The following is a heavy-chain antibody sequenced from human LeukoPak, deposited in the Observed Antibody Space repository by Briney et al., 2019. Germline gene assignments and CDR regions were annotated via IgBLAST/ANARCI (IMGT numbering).Heavy chain of an antibody. CDR3: ARESIAAAGTPEIDY. V-gene: IGHV4-39*07. CDR1: GGSISSSSYY. Sequence: SETLSLTCTVSGGSISSSSYYWGWIRQPPGKGLEWIGSIYYSGSTYYNPSLKSRVTISVDTSKNQFSLKLSSVTAADTAVYYCARESIAAAGTPEIDYWGQGTLVTVSS. J-gene: IGHJ4*02. CDR2: IYYSGST. D-gene: IGHD6-13*01.